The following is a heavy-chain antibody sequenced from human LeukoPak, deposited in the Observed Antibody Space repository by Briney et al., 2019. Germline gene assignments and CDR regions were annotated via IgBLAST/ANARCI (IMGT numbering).Heavy chain of an antibody. Sequence: SETLSLTCAVYGGSFSGYYWSWIRQPPGKGLEWIGEINHSGSTNYNPSLKGRVAISVDTSKNQFSLKLSSVTAADTAVYYCATEGDSSGYNDYWGQGTLVTVSS. CDR1: GGSFSGYY. CDR2: INHSGST. V-gene: IGHV4-34*01. J-gene: IGHJ4*02. CDR3: ATEGDSSGYNDY. D-gene: IGHD3-22*01.